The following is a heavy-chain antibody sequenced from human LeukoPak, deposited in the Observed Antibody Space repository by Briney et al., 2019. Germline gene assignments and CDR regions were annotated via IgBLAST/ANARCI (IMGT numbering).Heavy chain of an antibody. J-gene: IGHJ6*02. V-gene: IGHV1-69*13. Sequence: SVKVSCKASGGTFSSYAISWVRQAPGQGLEWMGGIIPIFGTANYAQKFQGRATITADESTSTAYMELSSLRSEDTAVYYCARKYCYDSSGYYPRRYYYGMDVWGQGTTVTVSS. CDR1: GGTFSSYA. CDR3: ARKYCYDSSGYYPRRYYYGMDV. D-gene: IGHD3-22*01. CDR2: IIPIFGTA.